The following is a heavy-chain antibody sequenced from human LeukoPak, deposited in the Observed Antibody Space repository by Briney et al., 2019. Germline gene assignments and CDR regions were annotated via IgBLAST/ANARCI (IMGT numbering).Heavy chain of an antibody. J-gene: IGHJ6*02. CDR3: ARHGLAYSYFYYYYGMDV. V-gene: IGHV1-2*02. CDR2: INPNSGGT. Sequence: GASVKVSCKASGYTFTGYYMHWVRQAPGQGLEWMGWINPNSGGTNYAQKFQGRVTMTRDTSISTAYMELSRLRSDDTAVYYCARHGLAYSYFYYYYGMDVWGQGTTVTVSS. D-gene: IGHD5-18*01. CDR1: GYTFTGYY.